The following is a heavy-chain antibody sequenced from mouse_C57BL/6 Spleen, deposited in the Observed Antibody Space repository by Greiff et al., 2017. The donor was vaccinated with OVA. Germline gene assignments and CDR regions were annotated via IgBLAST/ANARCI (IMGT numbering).Heavy chain of an antibody. D-gene: IGHD1-1*01. CDR2: IRNKANGYTT. CDR3: ARYIGPGSSYFDY. J-gene: IGHJ2*01. Sequence: EVKLMESGGGLVQPGGSLSLSCAASGFTFTDYYMSWVRQPPGKALEWLGFIRNKANGYTTEYSASVKGRFTISRDNSQSVLYLQWNALRAEDSATYYCARYIGPGSSYFDYWGQGTTLTVSS. CDR1: GFTFTDYY. V-gene: IGHV7-3*01.